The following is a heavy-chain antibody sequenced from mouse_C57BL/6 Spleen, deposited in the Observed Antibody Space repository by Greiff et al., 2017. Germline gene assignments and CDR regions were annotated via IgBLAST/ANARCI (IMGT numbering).Heavy chain of an antibody. CDR1: GFNIKDYY. CDR3: AYYYGSPYAMDY. Sequence: VTLKVSGAELVNPGASVKLSCTASGFNIKDYYMHWVKQRTEQGLEWIGRIDPEDGETKYAPKFQGKATITADTSSNTAYLQLSSLTSEDTAVYYCAYYYGSPYAMDYWGQGTSVTVSS. J-gene: IGHJ4*01. D-gene: IGHD1-1*01. V-gene: IGHV14-2*01. CDR2: IDPEDGET.